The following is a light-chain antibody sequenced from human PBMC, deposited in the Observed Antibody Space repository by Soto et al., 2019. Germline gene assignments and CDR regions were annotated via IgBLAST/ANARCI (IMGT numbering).Light chain of an antibody. CDR2: TAA. V-gene: IGKV1-39*01. J-gene: IGKJ1*01. CDR3: QQSNSLPPT. Sequence: DIQMTQSPSSLSASVGDRVTITCRASQSISSNLNWYQQKPGKAPKLLIYTAASLQSGVPSRFSGGGSRTDFTLTIASLQLEDFATYYCQQSNSLPPTFGQGTKGEI. CDR1: QSISSN.